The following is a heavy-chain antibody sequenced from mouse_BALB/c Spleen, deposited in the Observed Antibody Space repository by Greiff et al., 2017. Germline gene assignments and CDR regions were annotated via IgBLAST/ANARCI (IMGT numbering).Heavy chain of an antibody. CDR1: GFTFSSYA. Sequence: EVQLVESGGGLVKPGGSLKLSCAASGFTFSSYAMSWVRQTPEKRLEWVATISSGGSYTYYPDSVKGRFTISRDNAKNTLYLQMSSLRSEDTAMYYCARHLLTGTGAMDYWGQGTSVTVSS. J-gene: IGHJ4*01. V-gene: IGHV5-9-3*01. D-gene: IGHD4-1*01. CDR2: ISSGGSYT. CDR3: ARHLLTGTGAMDY.